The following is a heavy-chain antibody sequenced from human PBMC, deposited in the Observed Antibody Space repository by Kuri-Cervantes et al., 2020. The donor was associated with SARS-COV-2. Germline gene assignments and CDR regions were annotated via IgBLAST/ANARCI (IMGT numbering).Heavy chain of an antibody. D-gene: IGHD3-3*01. V-gene: IGHV4-39*07. CDR3: ARTGPAIFGVVINPTFDY. J-gene: IGHJ4*02. Sequence: GSLRLSCTVSGGSISSSSYYWGWIRQPPGKGLEWIGRLYTNGSTFYNPSLKSRVTISGDSSKNHFSLNLSSVTAADTAVYYCARTGPAIFGVVINPTFDYWGQGTLVTVSS. CDR1: GGSISSSSYY. CDR2: LYTNGST.